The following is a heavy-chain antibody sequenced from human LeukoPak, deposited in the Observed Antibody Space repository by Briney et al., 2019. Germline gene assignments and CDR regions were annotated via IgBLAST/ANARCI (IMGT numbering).Heavy chain of an antibody. CDR2: IYSGGST. Sequence: GGSLRLSCAASGFTVSSNYMSWVRQAPGKGVEWVSVIYSGGSTYYAALVKGRFTICKDNTKNMQYHQMNLMRAENAAVYCCAREAVSYCYDYWGRGTLATVS. V-gene: IGHV3-53*01. CDR3: AREAVSYCYDY. D-gene: IGHD5-18*01. J-gene: IGHJ4*02. CDR1: GFTVSSNY.